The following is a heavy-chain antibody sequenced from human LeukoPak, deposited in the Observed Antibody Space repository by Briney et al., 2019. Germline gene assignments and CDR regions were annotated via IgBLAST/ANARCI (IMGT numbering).Heavy chain of an antibody. CDR3: ARDIGSSWYRDDAFDI. V-gene: IGHV3-7*01. Sequence: PGGSLRLSCAASGFIFSSYWMSWVRQAPGKGLEWVANIKQDGSEKYYVDSVKGRFTISRDNAKNSLYLQMNSLRAEDTAVYYCARDIGSSWYRDDAFDIWGQGTMVTVSS. J-gene: IGHJ3*02. CDR1: GFIFSSYW. D-gene: IGHD6-13*01. CDR2: IKQDGSEK.